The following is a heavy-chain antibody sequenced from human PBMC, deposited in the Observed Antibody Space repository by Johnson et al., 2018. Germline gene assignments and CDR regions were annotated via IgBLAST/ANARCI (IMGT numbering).Heavy chain of an antibody. CDR3: AHVDCTTQSCPPHSGLDV. D-gene: IGHD2-8*01. CDR1: GGTFSSYA. Sequence: QVQLVQSGAEVKKPGSSVKVSCKASGGTFSSYAISWVRQAPGQGLAWMGGIIPIFGTANYAQKFQGRVTITADESTSTASMELRGLRYADTAVNYCAHVDCTTQSCPPHSGLDVWGQGTTVIVSS. CDR2: IIPIFGTA. J-gene: IGHJ6*02. V-gene: IGHV1-69*01.